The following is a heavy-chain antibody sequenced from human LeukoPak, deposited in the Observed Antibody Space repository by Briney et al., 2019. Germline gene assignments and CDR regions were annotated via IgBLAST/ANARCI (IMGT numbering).Heavy chain of an antibody. CDR1: GGSISSYY. V-gene: IGHV4-4*07. J-gene: IGHJ2*01. CDR3: ARDYRRGATIFGVVTPSWYFDL. CDR2: IYTSGST. D-gene: IGHD3-3*01. Sequence: TSETLSLTCTVSGGSISSYYWSWIRQPAGKGLEWIGRIYTSGSTNYNPSLKSRVTISVDKSKNQFSLKLSSVTAADPAVYYCARDYRRGATIFGVVTPSWYFDLWGRGTLVTVSS.